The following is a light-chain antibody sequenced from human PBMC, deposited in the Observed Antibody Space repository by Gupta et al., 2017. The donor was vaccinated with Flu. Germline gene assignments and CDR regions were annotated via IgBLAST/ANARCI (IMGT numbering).Light chain of an antibody. CDR1: NSNVGSHA. J-gene: IGLJ3*02. Sequence: RVTFSCSGGNSNVGSHAVTWLQQVPGTAPRLLIHSDNHRPSGVPNRFSGSKSGTSASLAISGLQAEDEAVYFCAAWDDSRKGWVFGGGTRLTAL. CDR2: SDN. CDR3: AAWDDSRKGWV. V-gene: IGLV1-44*01.